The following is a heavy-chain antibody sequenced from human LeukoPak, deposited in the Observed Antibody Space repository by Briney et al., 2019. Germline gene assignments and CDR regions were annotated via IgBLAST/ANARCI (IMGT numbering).Heavy chain of an antibody. D-gene: IGHD3-10*01. CDR2: ISAYNGNT. V-gene: IGHV1-18*01. Sequence: ASVKVSCKASGYNFNSYGISWVRQAPGQGLEWMGWISAYNGNTNYGQSFQGRVTMTTDTSTSTAYMELRSLRSDDTAVYYCTRHFGGYYYYFYMDVWGKGTTVTVSS. CDR1: GYNFNSYG. J-gene: IGHJ6*03. CDR3: TRHFGGYYYYFYMDV.